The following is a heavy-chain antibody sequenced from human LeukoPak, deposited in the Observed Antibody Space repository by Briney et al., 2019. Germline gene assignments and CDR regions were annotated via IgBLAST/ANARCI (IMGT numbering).Heavy chain of an antibody. CDR2: IYTSGST. CDR3: ARHLLPACVFDL. J-gene: IGHJ5*02. CDR1: GGSISSYY. Sequence: SQSLSLTCAVSGGSISSYYWSWIRQPPGKGLEWIGDIYTSGSTNYNTSLKSRVSISVDTSKTPFSLKFSSVTAADAAVYYCARHLLPACVFDLWGQGTLVTVSS. V-gene: IGHV4-4*09. D-gene: IGHD1-14*01.